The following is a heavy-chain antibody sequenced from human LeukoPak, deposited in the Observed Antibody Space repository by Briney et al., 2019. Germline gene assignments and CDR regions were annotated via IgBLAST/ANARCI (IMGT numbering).Heavy chain of an antibody. CDR3: ARDDRSVFDY. Sequence: GGSLRLPCAASGFTFDDYAMHWVRQAPGKGLEWVSGISWNSGSIGYADSVKGRFTISRDNSKNTLYLQMNSLRAEDTAVYYCARDDRSVFDYWGQGTLVTVSS. D-gene: IGHD3-22*01. CDR1: GFTFDDYA. CDR2: ISWNSGSI. V-gene: IGHV3-9*01. J-gene: IGHJ4*02.